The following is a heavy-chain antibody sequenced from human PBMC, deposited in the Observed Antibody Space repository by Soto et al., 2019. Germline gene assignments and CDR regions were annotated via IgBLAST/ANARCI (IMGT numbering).Heavy chain of an antibody. CDR1: GFTFSXYA. V-gene: IGHV3-48*01. D-gene: IGHD4-17*01. CDR3: XXDPDGDLDFDY. CDR2: IHMTHDVI. J-gene: IGHJ4*02. Sequence: EVQLVESGGELVQPGGSLRLSCAASGFTFSXYAMNWVRQAPGKGLEWLSFIHMTHDVIFYADSVRGRFTISRDNAKDSLYLQMXSXXXEXXXXXXXXXDPDGDLDFDYWGQGTLVTVSS.